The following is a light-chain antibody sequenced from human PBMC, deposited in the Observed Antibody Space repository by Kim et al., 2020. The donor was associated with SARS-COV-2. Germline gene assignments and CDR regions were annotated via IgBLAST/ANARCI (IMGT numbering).Light chain of an antibody. J-gene: IGLJ3*02. CDR3: QTWGTGIV. V-gene: IGLV4-69*01. Sequence: GDSVKLTCTLSSGHSSYAIAWHQQQPEKGPRYLMKLNSDGSHSKGDGIPDRFSGSSSGAERYLTISSLQSEDEADYYCQTWGTGIVFGGGTQLTVL. CDR1: SGHSSYA. CDR2: LNSDGSH.